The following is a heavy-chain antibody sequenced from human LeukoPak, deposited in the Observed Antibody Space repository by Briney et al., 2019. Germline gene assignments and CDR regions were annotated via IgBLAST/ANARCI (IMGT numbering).Heavy chain of an antibody. V-gene: IGHV3-9*01. CDR3: AKDSGYYGSGSYPLYYFDY. J-gene: IGHJ4*02. CDR1: GFTFDDYA. CDR2: ISWNSGSI. D-gene: IGHD3-10*01. Sequence: GGSLRLSCAASGFTFDDYAMHWVRQAPGKGLEWVSGISWNSGSIGYADSVKGRFTISRDNAKNSLYLQMNSLRAEDTALYYCAKDSGYYGSGSYPLYYFDYWGQGTLVTVSS.